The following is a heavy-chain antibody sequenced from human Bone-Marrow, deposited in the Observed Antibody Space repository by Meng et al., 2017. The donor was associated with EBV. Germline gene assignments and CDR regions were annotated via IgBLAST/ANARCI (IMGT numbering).Heavy chain of an antibody. CDR2: INAGNGNT. CDR3: ARSPLWFGESNFDY. D-gene: IGHD3-10*01. V-gene: IGHV1-3*01. J-gene: IGHJ4*02. CDR1: GYTFTSYA. Sequence: QVQLVQSGAEVKKPGASVKFSCKASGYTFTSYAMHWVRQAPGQRLEWMGWINAGNGNTKYSQKFQGRVTITRDTSASTAYMELSSLRSEDTAVYYCARSPLWFGESNFDYWGQGTLVTVSS.